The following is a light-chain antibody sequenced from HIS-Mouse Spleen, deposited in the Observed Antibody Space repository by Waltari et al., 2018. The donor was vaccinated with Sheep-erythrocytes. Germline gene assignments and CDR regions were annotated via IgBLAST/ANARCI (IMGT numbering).Light chain of an antibody. CDR3: QQYYSTPLT. J-gene: IGKJ4*01. CDR2: WAS. V-gene: IGKV4-1*01. Sequence: DIVMTQSPDSLAVSLGERATINCKSSQSVLYSSNNKNYLAWYQQKPGQPPKLRIYWASTRESGVPDRFSGSWSVTDFTLTISSLQAEDVAVYYCQQYYSTPLTFGGGTKVEIK. CDR1: QSVLYSSNNKNY.